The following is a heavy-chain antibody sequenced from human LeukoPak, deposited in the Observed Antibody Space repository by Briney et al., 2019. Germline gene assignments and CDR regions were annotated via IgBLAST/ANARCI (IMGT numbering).Heavy chain of an antibody. CDR1: GGSISSGGYY. Sequence: PSETLSLTCTVSGGSISSGGYYWSWIRQHPGKGLEWIGYIYYSGSTYYNPSLKSRVTISVDTSRNQFSLKLSSVTAADTAVYYCARVDGVLGRRGIDYWGQGTLVTVSS. D-gene: IGHD2-8*01. CDR3: ARVDGVLGRRGIDY. CDR2: IYYSGST. V-gene: IGHV4-31*03. J-gene: IGHJ4*02.